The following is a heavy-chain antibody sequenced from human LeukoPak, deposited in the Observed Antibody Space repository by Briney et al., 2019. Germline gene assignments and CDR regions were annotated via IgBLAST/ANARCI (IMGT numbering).Heavy chain of an antibody. CDR1: GGTFSSYA. CDR3: ASGMTTVTTRQFDY. J-gene: IGHJ4*02. D-gene: IGHD4-17*01. Sequence: SVKVSCKASGGTFSSYAISWVRQAPGQGLEWMGGIIPIFGTANYAQKFQGRVTIAADKSTSTAYMELSSLRSEDTAVYYCASGMTTVTTRQFDYWGQGTLATVSS. V-gene: IGHV1-69*06. CDR2: IIPIFGTA.